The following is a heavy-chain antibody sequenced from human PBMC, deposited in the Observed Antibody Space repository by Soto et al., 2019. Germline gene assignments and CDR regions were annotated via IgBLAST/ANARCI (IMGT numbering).Heavy chain of an antibody. CDR2: INPSGGST. CDR1: GYTFTSYY. D-gene: IGHD3-10*01. V-gene: IGHV1-46*01. Sequence: GASVKVSCKASGYTFTSYYMHWVRQAPGQGLEWMGIINPSGGSTSYAQKFQGRVTMTRDTSTSTVYMELSSLRSEDTAVYYCARGPPFYYGSGSYYKNAFDIWGQGTMVTV. CDR3: ARGPPFYYGSGSYYKNAFDI. J-gene: IGHJ3*02.